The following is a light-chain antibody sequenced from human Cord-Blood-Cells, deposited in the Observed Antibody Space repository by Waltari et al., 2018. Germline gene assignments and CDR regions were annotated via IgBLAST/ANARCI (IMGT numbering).Light chain of an antibody. CDR3: QQLNSYPRT. J-gene: IGKJ1*01. CDR2: AAS. Sequence: TQLTQPPSPLSASVGARVTIPCRASQGISSYLAWYQQKPGKAPKLLIYAASTLQSGVPSRFSGSGSGTDFTLTISSLQPEDFATYYCQQLNSYPRTFGQGTKVEIK. CDR1: QGISSY. V-gene: IGKV1-9*01.